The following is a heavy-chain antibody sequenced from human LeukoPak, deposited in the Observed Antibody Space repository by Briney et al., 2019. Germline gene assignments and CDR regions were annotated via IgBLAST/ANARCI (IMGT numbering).Heavy chain of an antibody. Sequence: PGGSLRLSCAASGFTFSSCAMSWVRQAPGKGLEWVSGISGSGDITYYADSVKGRFTISRDNSKNTLYLQMNSLRAEDTAVYYCARRSLEQYNYYYMDVWGKGTTVTVSS. D-gene: IGHD1/OR15-1a*01. CDR2: ISGSGDIT. CDR1: GFTFSSCA. V-gene: IGHV3-23*01. J-gene: IGHJ6*03. CDR3: ARRSLEQYNYYYMDV.